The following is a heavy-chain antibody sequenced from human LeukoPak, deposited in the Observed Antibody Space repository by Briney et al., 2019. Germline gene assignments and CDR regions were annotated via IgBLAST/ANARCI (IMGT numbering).Heavy chain of an antibody. CDR1: GGSISSYY. D-gene: IGHD6-6*01. Sequence: PSETLSLTCTVSGGSISSYYWSWIRQPPGKGLEWIWYIYTSGSTKYNPYLKSRVTISFDKSKNQFPLKLSSVTAADTAVYYCARRGSSPWYYFDYWGQGTLVTVSS. J-gene: IGHJ4*02. CDR3: ARRGSSPWYYFDY. CDR2: IYTSGST. V-gene: IGHV4-4*09.